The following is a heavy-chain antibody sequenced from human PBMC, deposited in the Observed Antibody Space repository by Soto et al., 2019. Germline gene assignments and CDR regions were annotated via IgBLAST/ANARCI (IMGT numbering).Heavy chain of an antibody. D-gene: IGHD2-21*01. V-gene: IGHV4-34*01. Sequence: PSLTYAVYGGSFSGYSWSWMRQPPGKGLQLIGEINHSGSTNNTPSLKSRVTIAVDTTKIQFCMKQSSVTAADTAVYYCERSLVVVPLYGMDVWGQGTTVTVSS. CDR3: ERSLVVVPLYGMDV. J-gene: IGHJ6*02. CDR1: GGSFSGYS. CDR2: INHSGST.